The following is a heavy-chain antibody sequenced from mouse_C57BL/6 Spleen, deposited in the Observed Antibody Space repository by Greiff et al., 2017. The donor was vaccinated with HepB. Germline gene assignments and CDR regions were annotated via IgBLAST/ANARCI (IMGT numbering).Heavy chain of an antibody. Sequence: VQLQQSGPGLVAPSQSLSITCTVSGFSLTSYAISWVRQPPGKGLEWLGVIWTGGGTNYNSALKSRLSISKDNSKSQVFLKMNSLQTDDTARYYCARNRGDSSGFYAMDYWGQGTSVTVSS. CDR1: GFSLTSYA. CDR3: ARNRGDSSGFYAMDY. V-gene: IGHV2-9-1*01. J-gene: IGHJ4*01. D-gene: IGHD3-2*02. CDR2: IWTGGGT.